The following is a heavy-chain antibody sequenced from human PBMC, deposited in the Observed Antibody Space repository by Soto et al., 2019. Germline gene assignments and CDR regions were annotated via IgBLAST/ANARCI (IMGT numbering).Heavy chain of an antibody. Sequence: ESGPTLVNPTQTLTLTCTFSEFSLTTSGVGVGWIRQPPGKALEWLALIYWDDDKRYSPSLRSRLTITKDTSKNQVVLTMTNMDPVDTATYFCAHITFDSETINAFDIWGQGTMVTVSS. J-gene: IGHJ3*02. D-gene: IGHD3-22*01. CDR1: EFSLTTSGVG. CDR3: AHITFDSETINAFDI. CDR2: IYWDDDK. V-gene: IGHV2-5*02.